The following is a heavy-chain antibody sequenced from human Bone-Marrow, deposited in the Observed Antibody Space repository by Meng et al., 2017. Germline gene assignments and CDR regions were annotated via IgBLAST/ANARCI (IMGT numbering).Heavy chain of an antibody. V-gene: IGHV1-18*01. Sequence: ASVKVSCKASGYTFTSYGISWVRQAPGQGLEWMGWISAYNGNTNYAQKLQGRVTMTTDTSTSTAYMELRSLRSDDTAVYYCARGGRDVYNKWLWDYWGQGTLVTVSS. CDR2: ISAYNGNT. D-gene: IGHD5-24*01. CDR3: ARGGRDVYNKWLWDY. J-gene: IGHJ4*02. CDR1: GYTFTSYG.